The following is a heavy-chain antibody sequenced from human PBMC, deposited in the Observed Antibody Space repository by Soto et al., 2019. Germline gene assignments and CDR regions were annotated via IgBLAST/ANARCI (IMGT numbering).Heavy chain of an antibody. J-gene: IGHJ4*02. CDR3: AREGIAAADY. CDR1: GYTFSRYC. Sequence: GPVEVSRKGSGYTFSRYCISWVRQAPGQGLEWMGWISAYNGNTNYAQKLQGRVTMTTDTSTSTAYMELRSLRSDDTAVYYCAREGIAAADYWGQGTLVTVSS. CDR2: ISAYNGNT. V-gene: IGHV1-18*01. D-gene: IGHD6-13*01.